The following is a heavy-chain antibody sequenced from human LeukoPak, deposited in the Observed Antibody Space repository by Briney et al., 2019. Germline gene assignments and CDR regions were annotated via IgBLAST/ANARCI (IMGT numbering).Heavy chain of an antibody. CDR3: AIEAIVGAPRGDY. CDR2: INHSGRT. CDR1: GGSLSNYY. V-gene: IGHV4-34*01. Sequence: KPSETLSLTCAVYGGSLSNYYWIWIRQPPGKRLEWIGEINHSGRTHYNPSLKSRVTISIDTSKNQFSLKLSSVTAADTAVYYCAIEAIVGAPRGDYWGQGTLVTVSS. J-gene: IGHJ4*02. D-gene: IGHD1-26*01.